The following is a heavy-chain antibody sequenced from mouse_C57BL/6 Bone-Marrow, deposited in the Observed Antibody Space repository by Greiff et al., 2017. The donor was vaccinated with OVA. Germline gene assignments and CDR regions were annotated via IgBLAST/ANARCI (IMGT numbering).Heavy chain of an antibody. D-gene: IGHD1-1*01. V-gene: IGHV1-50*01. J-gene: IGHJ2*01. CDR3: ARLGFYYGSSS. CDR2: IDPSDSYT. CDR1: GYTFTSYW. Sequence: QVQLKQPGAELVKPGASVKLSCKASGYTFTSYWMQWVKQRPGQGLEWIGEIDPSDSYTNYNQKFKGKATLTVDTSSSTAYMQLSSLTSEDSAVYYCARLGFYYGSSSWGQGTTLTVSS.